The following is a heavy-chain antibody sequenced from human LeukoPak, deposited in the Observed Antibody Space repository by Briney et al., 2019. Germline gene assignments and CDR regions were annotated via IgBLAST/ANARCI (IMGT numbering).Heavy chain of an antibody. CDR1: GFTFSSYA. V-gene: IGHV3-23*01. D-gene: IGHD3-10*01. CDR3: AKDSYGSGSYYNG. Sequence: GGSLRLSCAASGFTFSSYAMSWVRQAPGKGLEWVSVISGSGGSTYYADSVKGRFTISRDNSKNTLYLQMNSLRAEDTAVYYCAKDSYGSGSYYNGWGQGTLVTVSS. CDR2: ISGSGGST. J-gene: IGHJ4*02.